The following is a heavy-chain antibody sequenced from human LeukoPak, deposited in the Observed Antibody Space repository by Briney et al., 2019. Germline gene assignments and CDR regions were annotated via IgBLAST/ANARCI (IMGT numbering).Heavy chain of an antibody. CDR1: AFSFSNYA. Sequence: GGSLRLSCAASAFSFSNYAMSWVRQAPGKGLEWVANIKQDGSETYYVDSVKGRFTISRDNAKNSLSLQMNSLRAEDTAVYYCARQRGSGCLDYWGQGTLVTVSS. J-gene: IGHJ4*02. CDR2: IKQDGSET. V-gene: IGHV3-7*01. CDR3: ARQRGSGCLDY. D-gene: IGHD6-19*01.